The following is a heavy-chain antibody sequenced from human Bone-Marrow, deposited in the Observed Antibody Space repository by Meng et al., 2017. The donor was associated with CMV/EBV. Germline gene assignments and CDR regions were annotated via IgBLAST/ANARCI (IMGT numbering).Heavy chain of an antibody. CDR2: IYSGGST. J-gene: IGHJ6*02. D-gene: IGHD6-19*01. CDR3: ARDFVSGWYVSHYYYYYGMDV. V-gene: IGHV3-53*05. CDR1: GFTVSSNY. Sequence: GESLKISCAASGFTVSSNYMSWVRQAPGKGLEWVSVIYSGGSTYYADSVKGRFTISRDNSKNTLYLQMNSLRAEDTAVYYCARDFVSGWYVSHYYYYYGMDVWGQGTMVTVSS.